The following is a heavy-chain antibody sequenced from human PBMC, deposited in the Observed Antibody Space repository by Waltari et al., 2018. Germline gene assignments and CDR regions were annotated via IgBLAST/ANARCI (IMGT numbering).Heavy chain of an antibody. CDR1: GGSFSGYY. V-gene: IGHV4-34*01. J-gene: IGHJ4*02. D-gene: IGHD3-9*01. CDR2: INHSGST. CDR3: ARVPTFDDGFDY. Sequence: QVQLQQWGAGLLKPSETLSLTCAVYGGSFSGYYWSWIRQPPGKGLEWIGEINHSGSTNDNPSLKSRVTISVDTSKNQFSLKLSSVTAADTAVYYCARVPTFDDGFDYWGQGTLVTVSS.